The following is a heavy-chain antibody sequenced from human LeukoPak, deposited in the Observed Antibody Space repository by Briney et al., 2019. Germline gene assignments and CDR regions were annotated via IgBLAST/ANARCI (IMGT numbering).Heavy chain of an antibody. J-gene: IGHJ6*03. V-gene: IGHV4-59*01. CDR2: IHYTGST. D-gene: IGHD3-9*01. CDR1: GGSISSYY. Sequence: SETLSLTCTVSGGSISSYYWSWIRQSPGKGLECIGYIHYTGSTNYNPSLKSRVTISVDTSKNQFSLKLSSVTAADTAVYYCARVNILTGYSYYYYYYYMDVWGKGTTVTVSS. CDR3: ARVNILTGYSYYYYYYYMDV.